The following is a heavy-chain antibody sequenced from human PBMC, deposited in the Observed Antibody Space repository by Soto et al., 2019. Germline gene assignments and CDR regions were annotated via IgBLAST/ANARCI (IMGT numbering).Heavy chain of an antibody. V-gene: IGHV3-30*03. CDR3: ASWTVYYFDY. CDR1: GFTFSSYG. Sequence: GGSLRLSCAASGFTFSSYGMHWVRQAPGKGLEWVAVISYDGSNKYYADSVKGRFTVSRDNSKNTLYLQMNSLRAEDTAVYYCASWTVYYFDYWGQGTLVTVSS. D-gene: IGHD5-12*01. J-gene: IGHJ4*02. CDR2: ISYDGSNK.